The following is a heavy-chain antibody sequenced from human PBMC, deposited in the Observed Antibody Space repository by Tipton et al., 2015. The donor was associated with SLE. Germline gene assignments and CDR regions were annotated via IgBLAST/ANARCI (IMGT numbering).Heavy chain of an antibody. J-gene: IGHJ6*02. CDR2: IYYTGST. V-gene: IGHV4-59*12. D-gene: IGHD5-24*01. CDR3: ARDNYGNDYGMDV. Sequence: TLSLTCTVSGASTSIYHWSWIRQPPGKGLEWIGTIYYTGSTYYDPSLKSRATISVDMSKNQFSLRLTSVTAADTAVYYCARDNYGNDYGMDVWGQGTTVTISS. CDR1: GASTSIYH.